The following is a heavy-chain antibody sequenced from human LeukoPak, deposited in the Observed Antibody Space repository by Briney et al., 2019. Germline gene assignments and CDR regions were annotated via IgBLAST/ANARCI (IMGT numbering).Heavy chain of an antibody. CDR2: IGGAGDTT. D-gene: IGHD1-1*01. Sequence: PGGSLGLSCEAPGLTFNTYAINWFRRGQAKGREGVSSIGGAGDTTDYADSVEGRFTISRDNSKNTVFLEMNSLRAEDTGVYYCAKGFVAGTENYFDSWGQGALVTVSS. CDR1: GLTFNTYA. J-gene: IGHJ4*02. V-gene: IGHV3-23*01. CDR3: AKGFVAGTENYFDS.